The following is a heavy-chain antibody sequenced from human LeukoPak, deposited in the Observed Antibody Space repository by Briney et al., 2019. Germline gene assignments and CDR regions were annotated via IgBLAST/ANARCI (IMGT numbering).Heavy chain of an antibody. J-gene: IGHJ4*02. D-gene: IGHD2-2*01. CDR3: ARDGPATYDY. Sequence: ASVKVSCKASGYDLTDYFLHWVRQAPGQGLEWMGWINPKSGATAYAQKFQGRVTMTRDSSISTVYMELSGLRSDDTAVYYCARDGPATYDYWGQGTLVTVSS. CDR1: GYDLTDYF. V-gene: IGHV1-2*02. CDR2: INPKSGAT.